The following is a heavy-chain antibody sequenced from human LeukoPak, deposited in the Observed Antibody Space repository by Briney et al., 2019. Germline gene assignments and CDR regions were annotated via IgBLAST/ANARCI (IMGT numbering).Heavy chain of an antibody. V-gene: IGHV4-59*01. CDR1: GGSISNYY. J-gene: IGHJ4*02. Sequence: SSETLSLTCTVSGGSISNYYWSWIRQPAGKGLEWIGYIYYSGSTNYNPSLKSRVTISVDTSKNQFSLKLSSVTAADTAVYYCARGEMIFDFWGQGTLVTVSS. CDR2: IYYSGST. CDR3: ARGEMIFDF. D-gene: IGHD5-24*01.